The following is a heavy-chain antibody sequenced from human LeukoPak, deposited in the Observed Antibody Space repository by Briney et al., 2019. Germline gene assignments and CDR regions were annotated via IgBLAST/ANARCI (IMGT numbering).Heavy chain of an antibody. J-gene: IGHJ5*02. CDR1: GYTFTSYG. D-gene: IGHD3-22*01. Sequence: ASVKVSCKASGYTFTSYGISWVRQAPGKGLEWMGGFDPEDGETIYAQKFQGRVTMTEDTSTDTAYMELSSLRSEDTAVYYCATYYYDSSGYGSWGQGTLVTVSS. CDR3: ATYYYDSSGYGS. CDR2: FDPEDGET. V-gene: IGHV1-24*01.